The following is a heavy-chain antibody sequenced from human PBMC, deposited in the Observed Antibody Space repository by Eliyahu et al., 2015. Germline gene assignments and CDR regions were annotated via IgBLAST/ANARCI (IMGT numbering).Heavy chain of an antibody. Sequence: EVQLVESGGGLVQPGXSLRLSCAASGFTFSXYRXXWVRXAPGKGLXWVANIXEDGSEKLFVDSVKGRFTISRDNAKNSLYLQMNSLRAEDTAVYYCARESGNLYYFDYWGQGTLVTVSS. J-gene: IGHJ4*02. CDR1: GFTFSXYR. CDR3: ARESGNLYYFDY. CDR2: IXEDGSEK. D-gene: IGHD1-26*01. V-gene: IGHV3-7*01.